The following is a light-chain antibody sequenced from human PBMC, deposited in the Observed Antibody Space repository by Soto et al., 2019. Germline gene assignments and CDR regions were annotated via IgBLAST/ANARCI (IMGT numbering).Light chain of an antibody. J-gene: IGLJ2*01. Sequence: QSALTQPTSVSGSPGQSITISCTGTSIDVGSYNLVSWYQQHPGKAPKLMSYEVSKRTSGVSNRGSGSKSGNTASLTIAGLQAEYEADYYCCSYAGSSIPVGRGTKLTVL. CDR2: EVS. V-gene: IGLV2-23*02. CDR3: CSYAGSSIP. CDR1: SIDVGSYNL.